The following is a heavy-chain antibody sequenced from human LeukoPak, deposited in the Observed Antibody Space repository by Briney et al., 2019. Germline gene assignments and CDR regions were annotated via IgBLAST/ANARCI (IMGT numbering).Heavy chain of an antibody. D-gene: IGHD6-13*01. V-gene: IGHV4-34*01. CDR2: INHSGST. CDR1: GGSFSGYY. CDR3: ARERAAAVIDY. J-gene: IGHJ4*02. Sequence: SETLSLTCAVYGGSFSGYYWSWIRQPPGKGLEWIGEINHSGSTNYNPSLKSRVTISVDTSKNQFSLKLSSVTAADTAVYYCARERAAAVIDYWGQGTLVTVSS.